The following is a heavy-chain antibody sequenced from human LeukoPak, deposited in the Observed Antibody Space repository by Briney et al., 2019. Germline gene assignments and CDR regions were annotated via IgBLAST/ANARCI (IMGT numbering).Heavy chain of an antibody. CDR1: GFTSSNSW. V-gene: IGHV3-15*01. CDR3: STGGGTNDY. CDR2: IKRKSDGGTT. J-gene: IGHJ4*02. D-gene: IGHD1-1*01. Sequence: GGSLRLSCAVSGFTSSNSWVSWVRQASGKGLECVGRIKRKSDGGTTDYAAPEKGRFPISRDDSRNTLSVQLNSLKTEDTAVYYCSTGGGTNDYWGQGTLVTVSS.